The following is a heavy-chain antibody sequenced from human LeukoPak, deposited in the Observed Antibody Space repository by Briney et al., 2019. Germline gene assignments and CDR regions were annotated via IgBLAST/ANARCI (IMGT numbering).Heavy chain of an antibody. Sequence: PGGSLRLSCAASGFTFSSYSMNWVRQAPGKGLEWISSISSSSSNTYYADPVKGRFTISRDNAKNSLYLQMNSLRAEDTAVYYCARATGYCSSTSCYVGYWGQGTLVTVSS. D-gene: IGHD2-2*01. V-gene: IGHV3-21*01. J-gene: IGHJ4*02. CDR1: GFTFSSYS. CDR2: ISSSSSNT. CDR3: ARATGYCSSTSCYVGY.